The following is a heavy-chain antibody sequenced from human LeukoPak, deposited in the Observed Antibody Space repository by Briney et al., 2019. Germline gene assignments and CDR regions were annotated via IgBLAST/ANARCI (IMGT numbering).Heavy chain of an antibody. D-gene: IGHD3-22*01. CDR3: ARDAYYYDSSGYYS. CDR1: GFTVSSNY. V-gene: IGHV3-53*05. CDR2: IYSGGST. J-gene: IGHJ4*02. Sequence: GGSLRLSCAASGFTVSSNYMSWVRQAPGKGLEWVSVIYSGGSTYYADSVKGRFTISRDNSKNTLYLQMNSLRAEDTAVYYCARDAYYYDSSGYYSWGQGTLVTVSS.